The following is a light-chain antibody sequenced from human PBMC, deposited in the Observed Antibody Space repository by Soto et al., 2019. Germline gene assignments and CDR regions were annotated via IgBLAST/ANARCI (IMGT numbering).Light chain of an antibody. CDR1: QGIGDT. Sequence: MTQSPSTLSASVGDRVTITCRASQGIGDTLAWYQHTPGQTPRLLIYDTYTRATGVPARFSGSRSGTELTLTINSLQSEDFAVYYCQRYNNWPLTFGGGTKV. V-gene: IGKV3-15*01. CDR3: QRYNNWPLT. J-gene: IGKJ4*01. CDR2: DTY.